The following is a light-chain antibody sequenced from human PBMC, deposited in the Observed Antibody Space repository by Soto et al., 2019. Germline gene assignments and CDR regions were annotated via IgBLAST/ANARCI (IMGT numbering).Light chain of an antibody. CDR3: AAWDDSLNGPV. CDR1: SSNIGTNI. Sequence: QAVVTQPPSASGTPGQRVTISCSGSSSNIGTNIVNWYQQVPGTAPKLLIYSNNQRHSGVPDRFSGSKSGTSASLAISGLQSEDEADYYCAAWDDSLNGPVFGGGTKLTVL. CDR2: SNN. V-gene: IGLV1-44*01. J-gene: IGLJ3*02.